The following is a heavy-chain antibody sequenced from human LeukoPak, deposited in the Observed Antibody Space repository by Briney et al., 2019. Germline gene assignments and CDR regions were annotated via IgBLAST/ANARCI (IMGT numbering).Heavy chain of an antibody. J-gene: IGHJ4*02. Sequence: PSETLSLTCTVSGGSISSYYWSWVRQPAGKGLEWIGRIYTSGSTNYNPSLTSRVTISVDTSKNHFSLKLSSVTAADTAVYYCARALRGYNFDYWGQGTLVTVSS. CDR3: ARALRGYNFDY. V-gene: IGHV4-4*07. CDR1: GGSISSYY. CDR2: IYTSGST. D-gene: IGHD5-18*01.